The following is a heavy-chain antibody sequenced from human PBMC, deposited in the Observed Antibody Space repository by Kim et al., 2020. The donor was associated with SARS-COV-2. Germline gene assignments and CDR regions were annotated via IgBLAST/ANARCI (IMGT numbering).Heavy chain of an antibody. CDR3: VRDLTYDYSH. CDR2: ISNRESGDSP. CDR1: GFPFSHYA. J-gene: IGHJ4*02. V-gene: IGHV3-23*01. Sequence: GGSLRLSCAASGFPFSHYAMSWVRQAPGRGLEWVSTISNRESGDSPHYGNSVKGRFTVSRDNSKSMPYLQMTGLRADDTAIYYCVRDLTYDYSHWGQGTLVTVSS. D-gene: IGHD2-21*01.